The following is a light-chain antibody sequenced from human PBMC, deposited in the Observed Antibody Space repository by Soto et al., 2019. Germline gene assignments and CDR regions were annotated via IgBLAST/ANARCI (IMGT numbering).Light chain of an antibody. J-gene: IGLJ2*01. CDR2: EVS. CDR1: SSDVGGYDY. Sequence: QSVLTQPASVSGSPGQSITISCTGTSSDVGGYDYVSWYQQHPGKAPQLTIYEVSHRPSGVSNRFSGSKSGNTASLTIAGLQAEDEADYYCSSYSSSGNAPVIFGGGTKLTVL. V-gene: IGLV2-14*01. CDR3: SSYSSSGNAPVI.